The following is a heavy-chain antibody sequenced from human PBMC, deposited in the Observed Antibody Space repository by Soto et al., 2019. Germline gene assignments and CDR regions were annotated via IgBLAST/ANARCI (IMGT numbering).Heavy chain of an antibody. V-gene: IGHV3-7*01. D-gene: IGHD5-12*01. J-gene: IGHJ4*02. CDR3: ARSDKSGSVDY. Sequence: EVQLVESGGGLVQPGESLRLSCAASGFTFSSFCLSWFRQAPGRSLEWVANINSGGGEKYHVDYVVGRFDISRDNPKNSLFPETNSLTAEDTAVYYCARSDKSGSVDYWGRGILVTVSS. CDR1: GFTFSSFC. CDR2: INSGGGEK.